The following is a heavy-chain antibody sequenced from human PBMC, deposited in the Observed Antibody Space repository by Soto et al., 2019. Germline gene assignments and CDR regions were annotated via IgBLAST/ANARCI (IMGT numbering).Heavy chain of an antibody. CDR3: ALTPGGFYDSTGYYYPDGFDI. J-gene: IGHJ3*02. V-gene: IGHV5-51*01. Sequence: PGESLKISCKASGYTFTTYWIGWVRQKPGKGLEWMGIIYPADSDTRYSPSFQGQVTISADKSITTAFLQWSSLKASDTAMYYCALTPGGFYDSTGYYYPDGFDIWGQGTMVTVSS. CDR1: GYTFTTYW. CDR2: IYPADSDT. D-gene: IGHD3-22*01.